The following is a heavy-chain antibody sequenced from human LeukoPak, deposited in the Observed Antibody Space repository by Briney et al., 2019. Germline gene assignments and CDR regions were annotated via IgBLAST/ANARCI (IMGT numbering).Heavy chain of an antibody. CDR3: ARLGSSSRFYYYYGMDV. Sequence: SETLSLTCTVSGGSISSYYWSWIRQPPGKGLEWIGYIYYSGSTNYNPSLKSRVTISVDTSKNQFSLKLSSVTAADTAVYYCARLGSSSRFYYYYGMDVWGQGITVTVSS. CDR2: IYYSGST. CDR1: GGSISSYY. V-gene: IGHV4-59*08. J-gene: IGHJ6*02. D-gene: IGHD6-6*01.